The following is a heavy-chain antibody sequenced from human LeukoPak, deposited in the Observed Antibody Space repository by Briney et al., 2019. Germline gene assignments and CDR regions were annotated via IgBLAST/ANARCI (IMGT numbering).Heavy chain of an antibody. J-gene: IGHJ4*02. V-gene: IGHV3-74*01. CDR1: GFTFSSYW. D-gene: IGHD3-9*01. CDR3: ARGYYDTLTGYYGAERF. Sequence: PGGSLRLSCAASGFTFSSYWMHWVRQAPGKGLVWVSRINSDGSSTSYADSVKGRFTISRDNAKNSLYLQMNSLRADDTAVYYCARGYYDTLTGYYGAERFWGQGTLVTVSS. CDR2: INSDGSST.